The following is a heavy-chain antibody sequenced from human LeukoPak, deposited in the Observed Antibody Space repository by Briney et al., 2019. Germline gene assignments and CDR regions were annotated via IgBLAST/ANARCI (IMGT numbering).Heavy chain of an antibody. J-gene: IGHJ4*02. CDR3: ATRNLLMGDYVWGSYRPTYYFDY. CDR1: GYTFTSYY. D-gene: IGHD3-16*02. CDR2: INPSGGST. V-gene: IGHV1-46*01. Sequence: ASVKVTCKASGYTFTSYYMHWVRRAPGQGLEWMGIINPSGGSTSYAQKFQGRVNMTEDTSTDTAYMELSSLRSEDTAVYYCATRNLLMGDYVWGSYRPTYYFDYWGQGTLVTVSS.